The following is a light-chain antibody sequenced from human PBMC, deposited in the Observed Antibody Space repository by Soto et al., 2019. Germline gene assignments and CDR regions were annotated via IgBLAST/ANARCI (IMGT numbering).Light chain of an antibody. V-gene: IGLV2-8*01. CDR3: GSSAGSQNYV. J-gene: IGLJ1*01. CDR1: SAVVGGYNF. CDR2: EVS. Sequence: QSVLTQPPSASGSLGQSVTISCTGTSAVVGGYNFVSWYQQHPGKAPKLMIFEVSQRPSGVPDRFSGSKSGNTASLTVSELQAEDEADYFCGSSAGSQNYVFGTGTKVTV.